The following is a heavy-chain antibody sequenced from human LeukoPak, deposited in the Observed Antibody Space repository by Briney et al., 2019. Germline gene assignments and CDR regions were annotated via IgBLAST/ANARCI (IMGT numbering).Heavy chain of an antibody. J-gene: IGHJ4*02. CDR1: GFTFSSYA. CDR3: AKDTAPSLDSSGYFDY. D-gene: IGHD6-19*01. CDR2: ISGSGGST. V-gene: IGHV3-23*01. Sequence: GGSLRLSCAASGFTFSSYAMTWVRQAPGKGLEWVSAISGSGGSTYYADSVKGRFTISRDNAKNSLYLQMNSLRAEDTALYYCAKDTAPSLDSSGYFDYWGQGTLVTVSS.